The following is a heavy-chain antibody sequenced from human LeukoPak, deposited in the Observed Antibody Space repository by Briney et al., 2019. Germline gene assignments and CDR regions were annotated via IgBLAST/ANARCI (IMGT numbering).Heavy chain of an antibody. CDR2: IYYSGST. CDR1: GGSISSYY. J-gene: IGHJ5*02. V-gene: IGHV4-59*12. Sequence: SETLSLTCTVSGGSISSYYWSWIRQPPGKGLEWIGYIYYSGSTNYNPSLKSRVTISVDTSKNQFSLKLSSVTAADTAVYYCARDPWDSSSSPWFDPWGQGTLVTVSS. CDR3: ARDPWDSSSSPWFDP. D-gene: IGHD6-6*01.